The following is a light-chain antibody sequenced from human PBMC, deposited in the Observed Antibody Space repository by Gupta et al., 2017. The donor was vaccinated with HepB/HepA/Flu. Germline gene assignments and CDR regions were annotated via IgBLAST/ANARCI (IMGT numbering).Light chain of an antibody. Sequence: DIQMTQSPPSLSACAGYRVTITCRASKDIRNGLAWYQQQPGKAPKRLIYGASTLDRGVPSRFSGSGSGTEFILTISGLQPEDFATYYCQPQSYSPSTFGQGTKLEIK. V-gene: IGKV1-17*01. J-gene: IGKJ2*02. CDR1: KDIRNG. CDR3: QPQSYSPST. CDR2: GAS.